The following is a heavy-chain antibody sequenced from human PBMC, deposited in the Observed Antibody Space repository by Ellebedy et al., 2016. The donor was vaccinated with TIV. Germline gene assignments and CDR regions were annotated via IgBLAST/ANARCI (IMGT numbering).Heavy chain of an antibody. Sequence: GGSLRLSCAASGFTFSDYYMSWIRQAPGKGLEWVSYISSSSSYIYYADSVKGRFTISRDNAKNSLYLQMNSLRAEDTAVYYCARDQCSGGSCYSGYYYYGMDVWGQGTTVTVSS. D-gene: IGHD2-15*01. CDR3: ARDQCSGGSCYSGYYYYGMDV. CDR1: GFTFSDYY. J-gene: IGHJ6*02. V-gene: IGHV3-11*06. CDR2: ISSSSSYI.